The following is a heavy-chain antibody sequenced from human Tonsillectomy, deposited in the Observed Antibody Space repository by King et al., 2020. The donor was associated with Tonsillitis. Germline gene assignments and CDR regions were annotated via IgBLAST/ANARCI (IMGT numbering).Heavy chain of an antibody. CDR3: ATGGGNGYSFEDYFDY. Sequence: VQLVESGGGWIQPGGSLRLSCAASGFNVSVKYMTWVRQAPGKGLEWVSVSYSGGTTYYADSVKGRFTISRDNSKNTLYLQMNSLRAEDTAVYYCATGGGNGYSFEDYFDYWGQGTLVTVSS. J-gene: IGHJ4*02. D-gene: IGHD5-18*01. CDR2: SYSGGTT. CDR1: GFNVSVKY. V-gene: IGHV3-53*01.